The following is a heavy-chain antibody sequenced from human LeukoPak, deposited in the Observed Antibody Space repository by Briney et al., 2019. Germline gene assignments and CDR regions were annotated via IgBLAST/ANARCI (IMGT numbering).Heavy chain of an antibody. CDR1: GFTFSDFW. V-gene: IGHV3-74*01. D-gene: IGHD3-10*01. Sequence: GGSLRISCAASGFTFSDFWMHWFRQVPGKGLMWVSHINKDGRATNYADSVKGRFFMSRDNAKNTLYLQMNSLRDEDTDLYYCAKDMIRGASDHWGQGIVVTVSS. CDR3: AKDMIRGASDH. J-gene: IGHJ4*02. CDR2: INKDGRAT.